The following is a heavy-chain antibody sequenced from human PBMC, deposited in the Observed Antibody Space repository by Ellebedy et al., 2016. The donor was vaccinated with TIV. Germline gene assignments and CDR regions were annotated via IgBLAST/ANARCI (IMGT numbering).Heavy chain of an antibody. Sequence: PGGSLRLSCAASGFAFTNAWMSWFRQAPGEGLQWVGRIKSKTDGGTIDYAAPVKGRFTISRDDSKSIAYLQMNSLKTEDTAVYYCTSSKFRFLEWLLHYWGQGTLVTVSS. V-gene: IGHV3-15*01. D-gene: IGHD3-3*01. J-gene: IGHJ4*02. CDR1: GFAFTNAW. CDR3: TSSKFRFLEWLLHY. CDR2: IKSKTDGGTI.